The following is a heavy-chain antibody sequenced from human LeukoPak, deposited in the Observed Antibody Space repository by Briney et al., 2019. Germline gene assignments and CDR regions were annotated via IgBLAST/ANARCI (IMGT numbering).Heavy chain of an antibody. J-gene: IGHJ6*03. CDR1: GFTFSSYW. CDR2: IKQDGSEK. Sequence: GGSLRLPCAASGFTFSSYWMSWVRQAPGKGLEWVANIKQDGSEKYYVDSVKGRFTISRDNAKNSLYLQMNSLRAEDTAVYYCASAGSSSHNYYYYYMDVWGKGTTVTVSS. D-gene: IGHD6-13*01. CDR3: ASAGSSSHNYYYYYMDV. V-gene: IGHV3-7*01.